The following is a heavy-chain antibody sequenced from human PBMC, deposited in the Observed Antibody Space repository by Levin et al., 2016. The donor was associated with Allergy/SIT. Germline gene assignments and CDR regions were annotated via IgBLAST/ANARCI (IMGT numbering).Heavy chain of an antibody. J-gene: IGHJ4*02. V-gene: IGHV4-59*01. CDR3: AGSQYYYDSSGSESGFDY. CDR2: IYYSGST. Sequence: PGKGLEWIGYIYYSGSTNYNPSLKSRVTISVDTSKNQFSLKLSSVTAADTAVYYCAGSQYYYDSSGSESGFDYWGQGTLVTVSS. D-gene: IGHD3-22*01.